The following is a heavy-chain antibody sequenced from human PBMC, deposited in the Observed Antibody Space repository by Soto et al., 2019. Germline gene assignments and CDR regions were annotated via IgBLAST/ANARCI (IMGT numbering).Heavy chain of an antibody. CDR2: IKQDGSEK. CDR3: ATNYAPYGSGSYPDY. CDR1: GFTFSSYW. Sequence: GGSLRLSCAASGFTFSSYWMSWVRQAPGKGLEWVANIKQDGSEKYYVDSVKGRFTISRDNAKNSLYLQMNSLRSEDTAVYYCATNYAPYGSGSYPDYWGQGTLVTVSS. D-gene: IGHD3-10*01. J-gene: IGHJ4*02. V-gene: IGHV3-7*05.